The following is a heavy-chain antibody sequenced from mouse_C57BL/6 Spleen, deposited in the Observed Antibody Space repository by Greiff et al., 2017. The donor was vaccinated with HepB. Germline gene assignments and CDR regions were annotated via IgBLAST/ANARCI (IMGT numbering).Heavy chain of an antibody. Sequence: EVQLQESGPELVKPGASVKMSCKASGYTFTDYNMHWVKQSHGKSLEWIGYINPNNGGTSYNQKFKGKATLTVNKSSSTAYMELRSLTSEDSAVYYCARWIYYYGSSNWYFDVWGTGTTVTVSS. CDR1: GYTFTDYN. CDR2: INPNNGGT. V-gene: IGHV1-22*01. D-gene: IGHD1-1*01. J-gene: IGHJ1*03. CDR3: ARWIYYYGSSNWYFDV.